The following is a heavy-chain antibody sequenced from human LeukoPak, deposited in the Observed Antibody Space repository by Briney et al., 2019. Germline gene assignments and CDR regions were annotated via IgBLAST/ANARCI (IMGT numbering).Heavy chain of an antibody. CDR1: GFTFSSYS. J-gene: IGHJ3*02. CDR3: ARDKDDAFDI. Sequence: GGSLRLSCAASGFTFSSYSMNWVRQAPGKGLEWVSYISSSSSTTYYADSVKGRFTISRDNAKNSLYLQMNSLRAEDTAVYYCARDKDDAFDIWGQGTMVTVSS. CDR2: ISSSSSTT. V-gene: IGHV3-48*01.